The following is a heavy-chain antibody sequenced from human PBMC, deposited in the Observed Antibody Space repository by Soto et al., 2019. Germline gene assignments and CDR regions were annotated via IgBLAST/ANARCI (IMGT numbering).Heavy chain of an antibody. CDR1: GFTFSTYA. J-gene: IGHJ4*02. Sequence: EVQLLESGGGLVQSGGSLRLSCAASGFTFSTYAMSWVRQAPRKGLEWVSAISGNGGDYTYYADSVKGRFTISRDNSKNTLYLQMNSLRAEDTAVYYCVPLCRYCSTTTPSWGQGTLVTVSS. V-gene: IGHV3-23*01. D-gene: IGHD2-2*01. CDR3: VPLCRYCSTTTPS. CDR2: ISGNGGDYT.